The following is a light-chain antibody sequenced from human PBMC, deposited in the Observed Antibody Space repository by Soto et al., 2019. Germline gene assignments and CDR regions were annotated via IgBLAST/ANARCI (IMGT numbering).Light chain of an antibody. CDR2: DTS. CDR3: QPYNNWPLT. Sequence: EIVLTQSPATLSLSPGERATLSCRASQSVSSNLAWYQQKPGQAPRLLIYDTSTRATGVPARFSGSRSGPEFTLTINSLQSEDFAIYYCQPYNNWPLTFGGGTKV. J-gene: IGKJ4*01. CDR1: QSVSSN. V-gene: IGKV3-15*01.